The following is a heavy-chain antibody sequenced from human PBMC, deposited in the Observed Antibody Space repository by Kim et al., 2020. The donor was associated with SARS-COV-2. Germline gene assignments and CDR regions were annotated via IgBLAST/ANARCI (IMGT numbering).Heavy chain of an antibody. CDR3: AKDIVGVPAARLGFNYYYY. J-gene: IGHJ6*01. V-gene: IGHV1-46*01. Sequence: ASVKVSCKASGYTFTSYYMHWVRQAPGQGLEWMGIINTSGGSTSHAQKFQGRVTMTRDTSTSTVYMELSSLRAEDTDGDYCAKDIVGVPAARLGFNYYYY. CDR1: GYTFTSYY. D-gene: IGHD2-2*01. CDR2: INTSGGST.